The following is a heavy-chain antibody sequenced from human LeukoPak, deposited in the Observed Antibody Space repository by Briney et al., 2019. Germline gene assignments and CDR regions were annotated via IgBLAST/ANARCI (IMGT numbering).Heavy chain of an antibody. Sequence: GGSLRLSCAASGFTFSTAWVSWARHPPGKGLEWVVRITSKTDRGTTDYSAHVKGRFTISTDYSKDTLYLQMSSLNTEDTAVYYFSGVVAAEFDYWGQGTLVTVSS. D-gene: IGHD2-15*01. V-gene: IGHV3-15*01. CDR2: ITSKTDRGTT. CDR1: GFTFSTAW. J-gene: IGHJ4*02. CDR3: SGVVAAEFDY.